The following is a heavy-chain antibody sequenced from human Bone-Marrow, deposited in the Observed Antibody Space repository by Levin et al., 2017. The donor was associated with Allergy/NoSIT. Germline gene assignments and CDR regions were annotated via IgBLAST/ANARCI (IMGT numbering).Heavy chain of an antibody. CDR2: IGSSSSYI. V-gene: IGHV3-21*01. CDR3: ATGICRGGDCYSYDY. CDR1: GISFSTYS. Sequence: SCLASGISFSTYSMNWVRQAPGKGLEWVSSIGSSSSYIHYADSVKGRFTISRDNAKNSMSLQMNSLRAEDTAVYYCATGICRGGDCYSYDYWGQGTLVTVSS. J-gene: IGHJ4*01. D-gene: IGHD2-21*02.